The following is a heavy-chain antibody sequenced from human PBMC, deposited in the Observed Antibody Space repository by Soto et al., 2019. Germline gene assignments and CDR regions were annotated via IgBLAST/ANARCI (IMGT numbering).Heavy chain of an antibody. CDR1: GDSIRGGGHY. V-gene: IGHV4-31*03. Sequence: QVQLQESGPGLVKPSQTLSLTCSVSGDSIRGGGHYWNWIRQFPGKGLEWIGYVYHSGSTHYNPSLRGRLTISIDTSKHQFSLRLISVTAADPALYYCARDTGLAPTVWGYWGHGTQVTVSS. J-gene: IGHJ4*03. CDR2: VYHSGST. CDR3: ARDTGLAPTVWGY. D-gene: IGHD7-27*01.